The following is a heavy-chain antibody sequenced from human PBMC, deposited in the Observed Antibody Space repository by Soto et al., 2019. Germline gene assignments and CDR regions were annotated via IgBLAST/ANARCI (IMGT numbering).Heavy chain of an antibody. CDR3: ARGHAYCSSTSCSAFDI. V-gene: IGHV1-69*06. CDR2: IIPIFGTA. CDR1: GGTFSSYA. J-gene: IGHJ3*02. D-gene: IGHD2-2*01. Sequence: ASVKVSCKASGGTFSSYAISWVRQAPGQGLEWMGGIIPIFGTANYAQKFQGRVTITADKSTSTAYMELSSLRSEDTAVYYCARGHAYCSSTSCSAFDIWGQGTMVTVSS.